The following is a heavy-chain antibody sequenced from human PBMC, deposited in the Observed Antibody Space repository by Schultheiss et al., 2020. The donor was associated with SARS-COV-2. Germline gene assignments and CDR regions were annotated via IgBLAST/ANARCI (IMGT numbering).Heavy chain of an antibody. CDR2: ITGSGGST. CDR3: ATLPEGVYAIHFDY. V-gene: IGHV3-23*01. Sequence: GGSLRLSCAAFGFTFSSYAMTWVRQAPGKGLEWVSGITGSGGSTYDADSVTGRFIVSRDNSKNTLYLQMNSLRAEDTAVYYCATLPEGVYAIHFDYWGQGTLVTVSS. J-gene: IGHJ4*02. D-gene: IGHD2-8*01. CDR1: GFTFSSYA.